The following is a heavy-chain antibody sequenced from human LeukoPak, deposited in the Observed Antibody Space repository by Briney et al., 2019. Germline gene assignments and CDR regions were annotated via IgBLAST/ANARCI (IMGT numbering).Heavy chain of an antibody. J-gene: IGHJ6*02. CDR1: GFTFSNYY. CDR2: ISSSGSTI. D-gene: IGHD3-9*01. V-gene: IGHV3-11*01. Sequence: GGSLRLSCAASGFTFSNYYMSWIRQAPGKGLEWVSYISSSGSTIYYADSVKGRFTISRDDAKNSLYLQMNSLRAEDTAVYYCARANDILTGYPIWYYGMDVWGQGTTVTVSS. CDR3: ARANDILTGYPIWYYGMDV.